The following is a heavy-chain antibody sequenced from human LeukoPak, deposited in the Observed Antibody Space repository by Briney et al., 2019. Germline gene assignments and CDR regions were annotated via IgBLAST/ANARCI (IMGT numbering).Heavy chain of an antibody. J-gene: IGHJ4*02. V-gene: IGHV1-69*06. CDR3: ARSDTYYYDSSGYYSQPDYFDY. CDR2: IIPIFGTA. CDR1: GGTFSSYA. Sequence: ASVKVSCKASGGTFSSYAISWVRQAPGQGLEWMGGIIPIFGTANYAQKFQGRVTITADKSTSTAYMELSSLRSEDTAVYYCARSDTYYYDSSGYYSQPDYFDYWGQGTLVTVSS. D-gene: IGHD3-22*01.